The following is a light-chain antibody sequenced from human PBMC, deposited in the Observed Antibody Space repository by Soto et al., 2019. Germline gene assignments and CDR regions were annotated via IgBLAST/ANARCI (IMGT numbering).Light chain of an antibody. Sequence: QSVLTQPPSASGTPGQRVTISCSVRSSNIGSNYVYWYQQLPGTAPKLLIYYNNQRPSGVPDRFSGSKSGTSASLAISGLRSEDEADYYCATWDDSLSGYVFGTG. CDR1: SSNIGSNY. CDR2: YNN. J-gene: IGLJ1*01. V-gene: IGLV1-47*02. CDR3: ATWDDSLSGYV.